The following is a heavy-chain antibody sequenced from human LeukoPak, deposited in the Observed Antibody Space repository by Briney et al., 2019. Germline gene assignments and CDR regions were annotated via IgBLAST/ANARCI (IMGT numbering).Heavy chain of an antibody. CDR1: GYTLTELS. D-gene: IGHD6-13*01. CDR2: FDPEDGET. CDR3: ATDIRYSSTRCFDY. Sequence: ASVKVSCKASGYTLTELSMHWVRQAPGKGLEWMGGFDPEDGETIYAQKFQGRVTMTEDTSTDTAYMELSSLRSEDTAVYYCATDIRYSSTRCFDYWGQGTLVTVSS. J-gene: IGHJ4*02. V-gene: IGHV1-24*01.